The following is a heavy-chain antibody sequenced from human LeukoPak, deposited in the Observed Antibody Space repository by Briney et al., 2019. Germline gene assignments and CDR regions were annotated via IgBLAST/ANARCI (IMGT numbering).Heavy chain of an antibody. CDR1: GGSISSSSYY. CDR3: ASQGHHGKIVGTTLSYFYMDV. CDR2: INHSGST. J-gene: IGHJ6*03. Sequence: SVTLSLTCTVSGGSISSSSYYWSWIRQPPGKGLEWIGEINHSGSTNYNPSLKSRVTISVDTSKNQFSLKLSSVTAADTAFYYCASQGHHGKIVGTTLSYFYMDVWGKGTTVTVSS. D-gene: IGHD1-26*01. V-gene: IGHV4-39*07.